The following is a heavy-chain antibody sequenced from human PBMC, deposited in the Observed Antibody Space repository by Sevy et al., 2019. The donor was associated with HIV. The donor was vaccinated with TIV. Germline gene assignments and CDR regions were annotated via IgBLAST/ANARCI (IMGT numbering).Heavy chain of an antibody. CDR3: AKSIVVVVAATHSPFDY. J-gene: IGHJ4*02. CDR2: ISGSGGST. V-gene: IGHV3-23*01. D-gene: IGHD2-15*01. Sequence: GGSLRLSCAASGFTFSSYAMSWVRQAPGKGLEWVSAISGSGGSTYYADAVKGRFTISRDNSKNTLYLQMNLLRAEETAVYDCAKSIVVVVAATHSPFDYWGQGTLVTVSS. CDR1: GFTFSSYA.